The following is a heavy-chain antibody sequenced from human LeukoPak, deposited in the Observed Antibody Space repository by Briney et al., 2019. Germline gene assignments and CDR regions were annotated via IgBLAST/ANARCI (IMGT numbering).Heavy chain of an antibody. CDR1: GFTFSTYA. V-gene: IGHV3-30-3*01. CDR3: ATSISATGEALDY. CDR2: ISHDGTNK. J-gene: IGHJ4*02. Sequence: GGSLRLSCAASGFTFSTYAMHWVRQAPGKGLEWVAIISHDGTNKYYADSVKVRFTVSRDNSKDALYLQMNSLRVEDTVVHYCATSISATGEALDYWGQGTLVTVSS. D-gene: IGHD6-13*01.